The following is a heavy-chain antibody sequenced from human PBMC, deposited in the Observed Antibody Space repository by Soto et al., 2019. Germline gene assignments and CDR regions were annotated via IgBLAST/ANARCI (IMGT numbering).Heavy chain of an antibody. J-gene: IGHJ4*02. CDR2: ISGSGGST. Sequence: EVQLLESGGGLVQPGGSLRLSCAASGFTFGSYAMNWVRQAPGKGLEWVSAISGSGGSTYYADSVKGRFTISRDNSKNTLYLQMNSLRAEDTAVFYCAKTAVQYSGYDFDYWGQGTLVTVSS. CDR3: AKTAVQYSGYDFDY. D-gene: IGHD5-12*01. V-gene: IGHV3-23*01. CDR1: GFTFGSYA.